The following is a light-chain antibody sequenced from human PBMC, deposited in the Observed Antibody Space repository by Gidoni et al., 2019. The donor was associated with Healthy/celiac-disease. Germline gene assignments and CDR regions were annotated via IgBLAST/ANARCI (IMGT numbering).Light chain of an antibody. J-gene: IGKJ3*01. CDR2: WAS. Sequence: EIVMAQSPDYLAVSLGERATINCKSNQSVLYSSNNNNYLAWYQQKPGQPPKLLIYWASTRESGVPARFSGSGSGTDFTLTISSLQADDVAVYYCQQYYSSPPSFGPGTKVEIK. CDR1: QSVLYSSNNNNY. CDR3: QQYYSSPPS. V-gene: IGKV4-1*01.